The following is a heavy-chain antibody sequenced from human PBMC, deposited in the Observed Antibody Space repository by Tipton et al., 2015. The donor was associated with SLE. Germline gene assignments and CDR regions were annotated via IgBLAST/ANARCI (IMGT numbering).Heavy chain of an antibody. J-gene: IGHJ4*02. V-gene: IGHV4-59*01. CDR2: IYYTGST. Sequence: TLSLTCTVSGGSISTYYLNWIRQPPGQGLEWIGYIYYTGSTKYNPSLKSRVTISVDTSKNQFSLKLSSVTAADTAVYYCARVGVDGSYPSYFDYWGQGTLVTVSS. D-gene: IGHD1-26*01. CDR1: GGSISTYY. CDR3: ARVGVDGSYPSYFDY.